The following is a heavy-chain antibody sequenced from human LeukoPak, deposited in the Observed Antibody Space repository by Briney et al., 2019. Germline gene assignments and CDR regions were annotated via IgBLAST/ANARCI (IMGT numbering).Heavy chain of an antibody. J-gene: IGHJ4*02. Sequence: GGSLRLSCAASGFTFSNYNMNWVRQPPGKGLQWVSYISSSSNIIYYADSVKGRFTISRDNAKNSLSLQMNSLRAEDGAVYYFARDFSRESNIDYWGQGTLVTVSS. CDR3: ARDFSRESNIDY. CDR2: ISSSSNII. D-gene: IGHD2/OR15-2a*01. CDR1: GFTFSNYN. V-gene: IGHV3-48*01.